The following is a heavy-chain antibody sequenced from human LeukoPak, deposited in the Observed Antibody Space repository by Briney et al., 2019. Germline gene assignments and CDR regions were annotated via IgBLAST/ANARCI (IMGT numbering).Heavy chain of an antibody. Sequence: ASVKVSCKASGYTFTSYDINWVRQATGQGLEWMGWMNPNSGNTGYAQKFQGRVTMTRNTPISTAYMELSSLRSEDTAVYYCARGLFEDIVASPHCGMDVWGQGTTVTVSS. J-gene: IGHJ6*02. D-gene: IGHD5-12*01. CDR3: ARGLFEDIVASPHCGMDV. CDR1: GYTFTSYD. CDR2: MNPNSGNT. V-gene: IGHV1-8*01.